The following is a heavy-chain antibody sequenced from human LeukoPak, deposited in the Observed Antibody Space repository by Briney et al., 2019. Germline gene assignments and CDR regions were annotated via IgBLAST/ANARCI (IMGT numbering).Heavy chain of an antibody. J-gene: IGHJ5*02. CDR1: GGSISNTNW. D-gene: IGHD3-10*01. V-gene: IGHV4/OR15-8*01. Sequence: PSETLSVTCGVSGGSISNTNWWTWVRQLPGKGLEWIGEIYHSGSINYNPSLKSRVTISVDKSKNQFSLKLSSVTAADTAVYYCARTSRINMVLDPWGQGTLVTVSS. CDR2: IYHSGSI. CDR3: ARTSRINMVLDP.